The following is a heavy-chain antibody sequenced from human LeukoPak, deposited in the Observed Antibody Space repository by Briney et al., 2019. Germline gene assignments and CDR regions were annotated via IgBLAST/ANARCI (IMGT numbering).Heavy chain of an antibody. V-gene: IGHV3-23*01. D-gene: IGHD7-27*01. CDR2: IGGRDGST. CDR1: GFTFSSYG. CDR3: AIDPNWGTHS. Sequence: GGSLRLSCAASGFTFSSYGMSWVRQAPGKGLEWVSAIGGRDGSTYYADSVKGRFTISRDNFKNALYLQMNSLRVEDTAVYYCAIDPNWGTHSWGQGVLVTVSS. J-gene: IGHJ4*02.